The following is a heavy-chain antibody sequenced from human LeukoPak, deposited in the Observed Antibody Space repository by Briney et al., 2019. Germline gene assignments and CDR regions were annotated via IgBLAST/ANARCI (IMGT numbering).Heavy chain of an antibody. Sequence: EASVKVPCKASGYTFTGYYMHWVRQAPGQGLEWMGWINPNSGGTNYAQKFQGRVTMTRDTSISTAYMELSRLRSDDTAVYYCATDSYYDILTGYLWGQGTLVTVSS. D-gene: IGHD3-9*01. CDR2: INPNSGGT. V-gene: IGHV1-2*02. CDR1: GYTFTGYY. CDR3: ATDSYYDILTGYL. J-gene: IGHJ4*02.